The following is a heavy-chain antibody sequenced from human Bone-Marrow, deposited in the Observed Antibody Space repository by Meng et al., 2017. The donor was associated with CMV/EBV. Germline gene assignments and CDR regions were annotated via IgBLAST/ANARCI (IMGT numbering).Heavy chain of an antibody. V-gene: IGHV4-34*01. D-gene: IGHD3-10*01. CDR1: GGSSSDYY. CDR3: ARQLIYYYGADV. Sequence: SETLSLTCAVYGGSSSDYYWSWFRQPPGEGLEWIGDISHSGSTNYNPSLKSRVTISIDTSKKQFSLRLRSVTAADTAVFYCARQLIYYYGADVWGQGTTVTVSS. J-gene: IGHJ6*02. CDR2: ISHSGST.